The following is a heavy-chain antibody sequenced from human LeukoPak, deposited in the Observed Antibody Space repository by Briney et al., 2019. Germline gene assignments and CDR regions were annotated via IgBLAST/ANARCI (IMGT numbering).Heavy chain of an antibody. CDR2: ISASGGTT. Sequence: GGSLRLSCAASGFTFSNAWMTWVRQAPGKGLEWVSGISASGGTTYYADSVKGRFTVSRDNSKNTLYVQMSSLRVEDTAVYFCAKLGGSTVAADRLDYWGQGTLVTVSS. CDR1: GFTFSNAW. D-gene: IGHD6-19*01. J-gene: IGHJ4*02. CDR3: AKLGGSTVAADRLDY. V-gene: IGHV3-23*01.